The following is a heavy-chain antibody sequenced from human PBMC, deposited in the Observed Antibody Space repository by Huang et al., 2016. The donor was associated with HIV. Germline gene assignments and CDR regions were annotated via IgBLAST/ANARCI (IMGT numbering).Heavy chain of an antibody. Sequence: QVQLQESGPGLVKPSGTLSLTCSVSGGSISSHYWSWIRQPPGKGLEWMGDISYTGNTNYSPSLRSRVTMSIDTSKNQFSLRLRYVSAADTAIYYCASTYYYETSRPGEIDYWGQGTLVTVSS. CDR2: ISYTGNT. D-gene: IGHD3-22*01. J-gene: IGHJ4*02. CDR3: ASTYYYETSRPGEIDY. V-gene: IGHV4-59*03. CDR1: GGSISSHY.